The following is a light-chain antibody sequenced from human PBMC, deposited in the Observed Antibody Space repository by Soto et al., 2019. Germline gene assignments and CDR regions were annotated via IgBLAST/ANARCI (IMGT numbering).Light chain of an antibody. CDR3: QQYGRWWT. V-gene: IGKV3-20*01. Sequence: EIVLTQSPGTLSLSPGERATLSCRASQSVGSSYLAWYQQKPGQAPRLLIYGASSRATGIPDRFSGSGSGTDFTLTISRLEPEDFAVYYCQQYGRWWTFGQGTKVEIK. CDR1: QSVGSSY. CDR2: GAS. J-gene: IGKJ1*01.